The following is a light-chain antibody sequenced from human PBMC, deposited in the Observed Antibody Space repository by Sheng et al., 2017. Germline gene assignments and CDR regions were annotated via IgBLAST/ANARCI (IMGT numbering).Light chain of an antibody. CDR3: QQYENLPQA. V-gene: IGKV1-5*03. Sequence: DIQMTQSPSTLSASVGDRVTITCRASQSISSWLAWYQQKPGKAPKLLIYKASSLESGVPSRFSGSGSGTEFTLTISSLQPEDIATYYCQQYENLPQAFGGGTKVEIK. J-gene: IGKJ4*01. CDR1: QSISSW. CDR2: KAS.